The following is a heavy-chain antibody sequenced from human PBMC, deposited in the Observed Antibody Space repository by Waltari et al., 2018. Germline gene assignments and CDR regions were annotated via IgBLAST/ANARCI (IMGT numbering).Heavy chain of an antibody. CDR2: IYHSGST. D-gene: IGHD2-21*02. J-gene: IGHJ4*02. V-gene: IGHV4-38-2*01. CDR1: GYSISSGYY. CDR3: ARHEDWSMVVTPLDY. Sequence: QVQLQESGPGLVKPSETLSLTCAVSGYSISSGYYWGWIRQPPGKGLEWIGSIYHSGSTYYNPSLKRRVTISVDTSKNQFSLKLSSVTAADTAVYYCARHEDWSMVVTPLDYWGQGTLVTVSS.